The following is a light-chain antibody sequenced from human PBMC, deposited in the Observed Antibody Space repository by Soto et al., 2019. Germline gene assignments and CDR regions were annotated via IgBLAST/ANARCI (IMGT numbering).Light chain of an antibody. CDR1: SGSIASNY. Sequence: NFMLTQPHSVSESPGKTVTISCTRSSGSIASNYVQWYQQRPGSAPTTLIYEDDQRPSGVPDRFSGSIDSSSNSASLTISGLKTEDEDDYYCQSYDSTNPVVFGGGTKLTVL. V-gene: IGLV6-57*04. J-gene: IGLJ2*01. CDR3: QSYDSTNPVV. CDR2: EDD.